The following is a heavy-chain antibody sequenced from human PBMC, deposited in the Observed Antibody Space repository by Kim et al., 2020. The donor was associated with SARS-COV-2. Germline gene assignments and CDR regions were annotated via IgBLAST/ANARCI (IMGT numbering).Heavy chain of an antibody. CDR2: ISYDGSNK. CDR1: GFTFSSYA. CDR3: ARDYDYDILTGGGVGYYGMDV. J-gene: IGHJ6*02. Sequence: GGSLRLSCAASGFTFSSYAMHWVRQAPGKGLEWVAVISYDGSNKYYADSVKGRFTISRDNSKNSLYLQMNSLRAEDTAVYYCARDYDYDILTGGGVGYYGMDVWGQGTTGTVSS. V-gene: IGHV3-30*04. D-gene: IGHD3-9*01.